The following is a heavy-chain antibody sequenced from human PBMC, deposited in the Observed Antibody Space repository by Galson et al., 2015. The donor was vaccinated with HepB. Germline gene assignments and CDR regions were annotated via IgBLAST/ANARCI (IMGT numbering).Heavy chain of an antibody. Sequence: SVKVSCKASGYTFTSYGISWVRQAPGQGLEWMGRIIPILGIANYAQKFQGRVTITADKSTSTAYMELSSLRSEDTAVYYCARDSIAAAGTDYWGQGTLVTVSS. D-gene: IGHD6-13*01. CDR3: ARDSIAAAGTDY. V-gene: IGHV1-69*04. J-gene: IGHJ4*02. CDR1: GYTFTSYG. CDR2: IIPILGIA.